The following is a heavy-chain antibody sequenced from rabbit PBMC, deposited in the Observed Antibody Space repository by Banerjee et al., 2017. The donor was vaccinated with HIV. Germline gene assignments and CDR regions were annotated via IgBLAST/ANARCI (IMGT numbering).Heavy chain of an antibody. Sequence: QQQLEESGGGLVKPGGTLTLTCKASGFDFSSYGISWVRQAPGKGLEWIGFIYAGSSGSTYYASWAKGRFTISKTSSTTVTLQMTSLTAADTATYFCTRDDGSGHYIDGYFNLWGPGTLVTVS. D-gene: IGHD1-1*01. J-gene: IGHJ4*01. CDR3: TRDDGSGHYIDGYFNL. CDR1: GFDFSSYG. V-gene: IGHV1S45*01. CDR2: IYAGSSGST.